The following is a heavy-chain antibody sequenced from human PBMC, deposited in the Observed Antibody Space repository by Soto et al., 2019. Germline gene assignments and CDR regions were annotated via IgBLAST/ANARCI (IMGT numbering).Heavy chain of an antibody. CDR3: ASYGSGSYYSNWFDP. CDR1: GGSISSSSYY. D-gene: IGHD3-10*01. J-gene: IGHJ5*02. CDR2: IYYSGST. Sequence: QLQLQESGPGLVKPSETLSLTCTVSGGSISSSSYYWGWIRQPPGKGLEWIGSIYYSGSTYYNPSLKSRVTISVDTSKNQFSLKLSSVTAADTAVYYCASYGSGSYYSNWFDPWGQGTLVTVSS. V-gene: IGHV4-39*01.